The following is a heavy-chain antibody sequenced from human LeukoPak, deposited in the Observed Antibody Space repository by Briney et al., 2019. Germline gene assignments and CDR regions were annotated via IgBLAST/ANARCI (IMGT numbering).Heavy chain of an antibody. CDR3: ARGGALGMDV. J-gene: IGHJ6*02. D-gene: IGHD1-26*01. V-gene: IGHV3-21*05. CDR2: ISGVASDI. Sequence: GGTLRLSCAASGFTFSSHGMHWVRQAPGKGLEWVSYISGVASDIYYGDSVKGRFTISRDNAKNSVYLQMNSLRAEDTAVYYCARGGALGMDVWGQGTTVTVSS. CDR1: GFTFSSHG.